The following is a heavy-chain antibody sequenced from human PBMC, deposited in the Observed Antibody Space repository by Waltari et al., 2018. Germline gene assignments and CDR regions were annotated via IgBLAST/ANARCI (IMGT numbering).Heavy chain of an antibody. CDR1: GFTFSSFW. CDR3: ARVSRRTYRSPVPGRHYYYGMDV. CDR2: ISTDARDT. V-gene: IGHV3-74*03. Sequence: EEQLVESGGGLVQPGDSLRLSCAASGFTFSSFWMNWVRPAPGKGPLWVSRISTDARDTTYADSVKGRFTISRDNARNTLYLQMNRLRAEDTAVYFCARVSRRTYRSPVPGRHYYYGMDVWGQGTTVTVSS. J-gene: IGHJ6*02. D-gene: IGHD1-1*01.